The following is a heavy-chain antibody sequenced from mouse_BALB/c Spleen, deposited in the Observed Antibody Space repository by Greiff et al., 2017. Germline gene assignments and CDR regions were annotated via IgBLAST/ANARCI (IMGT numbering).Heavy chain of an antibody. Sequence: QVQLKESGPGLVAPSQSLSITCTVSGFSLTSYGVHWVRQPPGKGLEWLGVIWAGGSTNYNSALMSRLSISKDNSKSQVFLKMNSLQTDDTAMYYCDREYYGSSFQAWFAYWGQGTLVTVSA. J-gene: IGHJ3*01. CDR2: IWAGGST. CDR1: GFSLTSYG. CDR3: DREYYGSSFQAWFAY. V-gene: IGHV2-9*02. D-gene: IGHD1-1*01.